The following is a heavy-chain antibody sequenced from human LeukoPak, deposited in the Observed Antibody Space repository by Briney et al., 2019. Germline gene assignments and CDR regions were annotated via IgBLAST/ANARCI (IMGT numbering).Heavy chain of an antibody. CDR3: AKLNGIGDLGYFEY. V-gene: IGHV3-30*02. Sequence: GGSLRLSCAAPGFTFSSYGMHWVRQAPGKGLEWVAFIRYDGSNKYYADSVKGRFTISRDNSKNTLYLQMNSLRVEDTAVYYCAKLNGIGDLGYFEYWGQGTLVTVSS. CDR2: IRYDGSNK. D-gene: IGHD3-10*01. CDR1: GFTFSSYG. J-gene: IGHJ4*02.